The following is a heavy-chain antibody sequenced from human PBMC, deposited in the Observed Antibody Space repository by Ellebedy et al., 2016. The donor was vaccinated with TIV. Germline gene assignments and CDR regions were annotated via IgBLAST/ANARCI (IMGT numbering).Heavy chain of an antibody. Sequence: ASVKVSCKASGYTFTSYYMHWVRQAPGQGLEWMGIINPSGGSTSYAQKFQGRVTMTRDTSISTAYMELSRLRSDDTAVYYCARPGIAVAGPPDFWGQGTLVTVSS. CDR3: ARPGIAVAGPPDF. D-gene: IGHD6-19*01. J-gene: IGHJ4*02. CDR1: GYTFTSYY. V-gene: IGHV1-46*01. CDR2: INPSGGST.